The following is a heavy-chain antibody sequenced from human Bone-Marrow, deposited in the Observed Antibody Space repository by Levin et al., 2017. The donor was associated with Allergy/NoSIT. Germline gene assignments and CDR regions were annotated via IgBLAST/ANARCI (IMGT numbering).Heavy chain of an antibody. Sequence: GASVKVSCATSGFTFSDTGMHWVRQAPGKGLEWLGMISYDGSNQFYAESVEGRFTVSRDNSKNTMYLEMKDLRPEDTAVYHCAKEWQYCGRSSCPLHHDVLDMWGQGTMVTVSS. CDR2: ISYDGSNQ. CDR3: AKEWQYCGRSSCPLHHDVLDM. V-gene: IGHV3-30*18. D-gene: IGHD2-21*01. J-gene: IGHJ3*02. CDR1: GFTFSDTG.